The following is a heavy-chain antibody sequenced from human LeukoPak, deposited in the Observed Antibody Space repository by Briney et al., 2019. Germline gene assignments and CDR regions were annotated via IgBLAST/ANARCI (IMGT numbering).Heavy chain of an antibody. CDR3: ARGYCSGGSCYWNWFDP. CDR1: GFTFSSYW. J-gene: IGHJ5*02. D-gene: IGHD2-15*01. CDR2: ISTSSSDI. Sequence: GGSLRLSCAASGFTFSSYWMSWVRQGPGKGLEWVSSISTSSSDIYYADSVRGRFTISRDNAKNSLYLQMNSLRTEDTAIYYCARGYCSGGSCYWNWFDPWGQGTLVTVSS. V-gene: IGHV3-21*01.